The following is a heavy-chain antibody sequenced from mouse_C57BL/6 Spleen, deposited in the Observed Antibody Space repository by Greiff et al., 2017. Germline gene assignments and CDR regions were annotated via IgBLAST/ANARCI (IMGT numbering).Heavy chain of an antibody. CDR1: GFTFTDYY. CDR2: IRNKANGYTT. J-gene: IGHJ2*01. D-gene: IGHD4-1*01. V-gene: IGHV7-3*01. Sequence: EVKVVESGGGLVQPGGSLSLSCAASGFTFTDYYMSWVRQPPGKALEWLGFIRNKANGYTTEYSASVKGRFTISRDNSQSILYLQMNALRAEDSATYYCARYKLAFDYWGQGTTLTVSS. CDR3: ARYKLAFDY.